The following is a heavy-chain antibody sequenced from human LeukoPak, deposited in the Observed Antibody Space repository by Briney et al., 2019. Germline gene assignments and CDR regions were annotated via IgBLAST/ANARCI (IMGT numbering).Heavy chain of an antibody. J-gene: IGHJ4*02. Sequence: SETLSLTCTVSGGSISSSSYYWGWIRQPPGKGLEWIGSIYYSGSTYYNPSLKSRVTISVDTSKNQFPLKLSSVTAADTAVYYCARDRGDYFDYWGQGTLVTVSS. D-gene: IGHD4-17*01. CDR2: IYYSGST. CDR3: ARDRGDYFDY. V-gene: IGHV4-39*06. CDR1: GGSISSSSYY.